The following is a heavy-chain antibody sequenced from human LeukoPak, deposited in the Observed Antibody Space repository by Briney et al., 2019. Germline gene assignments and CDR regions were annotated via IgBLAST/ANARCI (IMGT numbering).Heavy chain of an antibody. Sequence: PGGSLRLSCAASGFTFSSYGMHWVRQAPGKGLEWVAFIRYDGSNKYYADSVKGRFTISRDNSKNTLYLQMNSLRAEDTAVYYCAKDPGKGMATIPFDYWGQGTLVTVSS. CDR2: IRYDGSNK. CDR3: AKDPGKGMATIPFDY. J-gene: IGHJ4*02. CDR1: GFTFSSYG. D-gene: IGHD5-24*01. V-gene: IGHV3-30*02.